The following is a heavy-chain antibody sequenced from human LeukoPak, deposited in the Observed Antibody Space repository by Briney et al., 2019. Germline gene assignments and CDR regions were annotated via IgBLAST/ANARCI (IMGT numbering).Heavy chain of an antibody. V-gene: IGHV1-18*01. CDR2: ISAYNGNT. CDR1: GYTFTSYG. Sequence: ASVKVSCKASGYTFTSYGISWARQAPGQGLEWMGWISAYNGNTNYAQKLQGRVTMTTDTSTSTAYMELRSLRSDDTAVYYCARDWIGCSSTSCYHYYYYGMDVWGQGTTVTVPS. CDR3: ARDWIGCSSTSCYHYYYYGMDV. J-gene: IGHJ6*02. D-gene: IGHD2-2*01.